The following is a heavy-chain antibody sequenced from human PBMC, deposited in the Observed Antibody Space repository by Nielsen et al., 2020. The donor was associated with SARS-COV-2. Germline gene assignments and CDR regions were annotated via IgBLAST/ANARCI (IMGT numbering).Heavy chain of an antibody. D-gene: IGHD3-3*01. V-gene: IGHV3-7*03. Sequence: WLRQPPGKGLEWVANIKQDGSEKYYVDSVKGRFTISRDNAKNSLYLQMNSLRAEDTAVYYCARGGLTIFGVVIIFDYYGMDVWGQGTTVTVSS. CDR2: IKQDGSEK. CDR3: ARGGLTIFGVVIIFDYYGMDV. J-gene: IGHJ6*02.